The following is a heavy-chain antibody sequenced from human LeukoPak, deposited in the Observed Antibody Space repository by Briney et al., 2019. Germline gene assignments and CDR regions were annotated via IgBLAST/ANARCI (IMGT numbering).Heavy chain of an antibody. Sequence: SETLSLTCAVYGGSFSGYYWSWIRQPPGKGLEWIGEINRSGSTNYNPSFKSRVTISVDTSKDQFSLKLSSVTAADTAVYYCARSSIVVVIASPYYFDYWGQGTLVTVSS. D-gene: IGHD2-21*01. CDR1: GGSFSGYY. CDR2: INRSGST. V-gene: IGHV4-34*01. J-gene: IGHJ4*02. CDR3: ARSSIVVVIASPYYFDY.